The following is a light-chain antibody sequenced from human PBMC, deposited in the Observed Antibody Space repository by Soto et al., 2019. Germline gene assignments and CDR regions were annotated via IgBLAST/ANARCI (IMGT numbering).Light chain of an antibody. J-gene: IGKJ3*01. CDR1: QTINNW. V-gene: IGKV1-5*03. CDR2: KTS. CDR3: QQYKTT. Sequence: DVLLTQSPSTLSASIGDTVTITCRASQTINNWLAWYQQKPGKAPKLLIHKTSTLEGGVPSRFSGNGSGTEFTLTISSLRPDDVATYYCQQYKTTFGPGTKVDI.